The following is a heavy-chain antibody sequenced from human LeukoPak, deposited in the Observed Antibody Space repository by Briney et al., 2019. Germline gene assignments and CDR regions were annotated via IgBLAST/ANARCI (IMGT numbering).Heavy chain of an antibody. D-gene: IGHD6-13*01. V-gene: IGHV3-21*04. CDR3: AKDLRYSSSWYPFDY. Sequence: GGSLRLSCAASGFTFSSYSMNWVRQAPGKGLEWVSSISSSSSYIYYADSVKGRFTISRDNSKNTLSLQMNSLRAEDTAVYYCAKDLRYSSSWYPFDYWGQGTLVTVPS. CDR2: ISSSSSYI. J-gene: IGHJ4*02. CDR1: GFTFSSYS.